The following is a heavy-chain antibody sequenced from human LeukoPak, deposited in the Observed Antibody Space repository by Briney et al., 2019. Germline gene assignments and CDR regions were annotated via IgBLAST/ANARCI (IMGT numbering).Heavy chain of an antibody. CDR2: ISYDGSNK. J-gene: IGHJ3*02. Sequence: GGSLRLSCAASGFTFSSYAMHWVRQAPGKGLEWVAVISYDGSNKYYADSVKGRFTISRDNSKNTLYLQMNSLRAEDTAVYYCARGYCSGGSCYSVPEGGAFDIWGQGTMVTVSS. V-gene: IGHV3-30-3*01. CDR1: GFTFSSYA. D-gene: IGHD2-15*01. CDR3: ARGYCSGGSCYSVPEGGAFDI.